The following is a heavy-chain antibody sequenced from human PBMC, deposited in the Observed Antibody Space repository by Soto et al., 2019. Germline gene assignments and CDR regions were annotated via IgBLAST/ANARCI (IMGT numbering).Heavy chain of an antibody. CDR1: GFTFGDYT. Sequence: EVQLVEAGGGLVQPGRSRRLSCTASGFTFGDYTMSWVRQAPGKGLEWVGFIRSKAYGGTRRYAASVEGRFTISRDDSKSIVYLKMNSLKTEDSGVYYCTRDSQWLVQAYGVEVWGQGTTVTVSS. J-gene: IGHJ6*02. CDR2: IRSKAYGGTR. V-gene: IGHV3-49*04. D-gene: IGHD6-19*01. CDR3: TRDSQWLVQAYGVEV.